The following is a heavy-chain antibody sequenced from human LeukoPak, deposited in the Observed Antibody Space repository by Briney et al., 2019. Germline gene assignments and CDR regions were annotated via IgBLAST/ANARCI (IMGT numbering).Heavy chain of an antibody. J-gene: IGHJ5*02. CDR1: GGTISSTTL. Sequence: SETLSLTCAASGGTISSTTLWSWVRQSPGKGLEWIGEIHHSGSTNYNPSLKSRVTIAVDKSKNQFSLKVTSVTATDTAVYYSAVYSPTTDVSAFVACWFDHSGQGTLVTVSS. CDR2: IHHSGST. V-gene: IGHV4-4*02. CDR3: AVYSPTTDVSAFVACWFDH. D-gene: IGHD2-8*01.